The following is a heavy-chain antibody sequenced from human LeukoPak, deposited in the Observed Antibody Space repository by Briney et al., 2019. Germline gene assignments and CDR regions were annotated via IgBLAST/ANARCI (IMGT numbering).Heavy chain of an antibody. CDR1: GGSISSYY. Sequence: SETLSLTCTVSGGSISSYYGNWIRQPPGKGLEWIGYIYYSGSTNYNPSLKSRVTISVDTSKNQFSLKLSSVTAADTAVYYCAATYDSSGYFLLDYWGQGTLVTVSS. V-gene: IGHV4-59*01. CDR3: AATYDSSGYFLLDY. CDR2: IYYSGST. J-gene: IGHJ4*02. D-gene: IGHD3-22*01.